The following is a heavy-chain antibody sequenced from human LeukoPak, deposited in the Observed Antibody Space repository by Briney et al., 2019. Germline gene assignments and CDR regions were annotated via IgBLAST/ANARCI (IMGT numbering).Heavy chain of an antibody. J-gene: IGHJ4*02. V-gene: IGHV1-18*01. Sequence: GASVKVSCKASGYTFVSYGISWVRQAPGQGLEWMGWISAKNGDTKSAQKVQGRITLTTDTATNTAYMDLRGLKSDDTAVYFCARDSAEITTNLDSWGQGTLVTVSS. CDR3: ARDSAEITTNLDS. CDR2: ISAKNGDT. D-gene: IGHD3-16*01. CDR1: GYTFVSYG.